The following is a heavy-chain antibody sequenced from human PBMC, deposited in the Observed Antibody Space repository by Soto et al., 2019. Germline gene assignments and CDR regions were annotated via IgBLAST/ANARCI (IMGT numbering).Heavy chain of an antibody. CDR3: ARGQHGDYVY. CDR1: GYTFTSYD. V-gene: IGHV1-8*01. Sequence: QVQLVQSGADVKKPGASVKVSCKASGYTFTSYDISWVRQATGQGLEWMGWMNPNNGKTGYAQKFQGRVTMTRNTSITTAYMELSSLRFEDTAVYYCARGQHGDYVYWGQRTLVTVSS. CDR2: MNPNNGKT. D-gene: IGHD4-17*01. J-gene: IGHJ4*02.